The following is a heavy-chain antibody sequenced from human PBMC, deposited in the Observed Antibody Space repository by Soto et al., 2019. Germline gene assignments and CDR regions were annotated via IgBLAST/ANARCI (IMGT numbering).Heavy chain of an antibody. D-gene: IGHD3-22*01. CDR1: GFMFGNYW. J-gene: IGHJ3*02. CDR3: VRDQLYYYDIFGRPLNGFDI. Sequence: GGSLRLSCAPSGFMFGNYWMSWVRQAPGKGLEWVANIKQDGSEKYYVDSVKGRFTISRDNAKNSLYLQMNSLGAEDTALYYCVRDQLYYYDIFGRPLNGFDIWGQGTMVTVSS. CDR2: IKQDGSEK. V-gene: IGHV3-7*01.